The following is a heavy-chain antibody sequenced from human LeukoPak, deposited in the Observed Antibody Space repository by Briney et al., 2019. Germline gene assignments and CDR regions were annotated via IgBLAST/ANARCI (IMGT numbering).Heavy chain of an antibody. D-gene: IGHD1-1*01. J-gene: IGHJ3*02. CDR3: ARQIQRSEFDI. Sequence: SETLSLICTVSGDSMRRSSYYWGWIRQPPGKGLEWIASIYHSGNTFHNPSLKSRVIISVDNSKNQVSLKLSSVTAADTAVYYCARQIQRSEFDIWGQGTMVTVSS. CDR2: IYHSGNT. V-gene: IGHV4-39*01. CDR1: GDSMRRSSYY.